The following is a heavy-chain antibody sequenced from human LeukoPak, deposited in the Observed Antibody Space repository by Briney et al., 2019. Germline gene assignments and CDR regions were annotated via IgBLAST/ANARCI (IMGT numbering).Heavy chain of an antibody. CDR1: GGSISSYY. CDR2: ISYSGST. J-gene: IGHJ3*02. CDR3: ARETRLHSGSYSNDAFDI. D-gene: IGHD1-26*01. V-gene: IGHV4-59*01. Sequence: ETLSLTCTVSGGSISSYYWSWIRQPPGKGLEWIGYISYSGSTDYNPSLKSRVTISLDTSKNQFSLRLSSVTAADTAVYYCARETRLHSGSYSNDAFDIWGQGTMVTVSS.